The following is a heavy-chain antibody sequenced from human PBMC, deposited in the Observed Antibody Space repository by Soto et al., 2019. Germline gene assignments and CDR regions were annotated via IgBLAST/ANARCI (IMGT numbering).Heavy chain of an antibody. J-gene: IGHJ6*02. Sequence: QVQLQESGPGLLKASETLSLTCSVSGGSVRSGNHFWNWIRQPPGRGLEWLGYMYYTGVTNYNPSPKRRVSMSSDTSNDQSALNLTSLTAAATAVYYCARGGEPLGYYGLDVWGQGTTVTVSS. CDR2: MYYTGVT. CDR3: ARGGEPLGYYGLDV. CDR1: GGSVRSGNHF. V-gene: IGHV4-61*01.